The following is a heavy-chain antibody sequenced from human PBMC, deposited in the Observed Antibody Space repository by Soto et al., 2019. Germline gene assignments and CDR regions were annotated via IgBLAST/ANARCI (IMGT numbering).Heavy chain of an antibody. V-gene: IGHV4-4*02. CDR2: IYHSGST. CDR1: GGSISSSNW. D-gene: IGHD3-22*01. CDR3: ARNYYDSSGYKGDPYYFDS. Sequence: QVQLQEAGPGLVKPSGTLSLTCAVSGGSISSSNWWSWVRQPPGKGLEWIGEIYHSGSTNYNPSLKSRVTISVDKSKNQFSLKLSSVTAADTAVYYCARNYYDSSGYKGDPYYFDSWGQGTLVTVSS. J-gene: IGHJ4*02.